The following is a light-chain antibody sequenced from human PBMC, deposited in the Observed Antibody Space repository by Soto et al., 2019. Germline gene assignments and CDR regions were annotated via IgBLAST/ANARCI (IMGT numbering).Light chain of an antibody. V-gene: IGLV2-23*01. J-gene: IGLJ1*01. CDR1: SSDVGSYNL. CDR2: EGS. CDR3: CSYAGSSTR. Sequence: QSVLTQPASVSGSPGQSITISCTGTSSDVGSYNLVSWYQQHPCKAPKLMIYEGSKRPSGFSNRFSGSKSGNTASLTISGLQAEDEADYYCCSYAGSSTRFGTGTKVTVL.